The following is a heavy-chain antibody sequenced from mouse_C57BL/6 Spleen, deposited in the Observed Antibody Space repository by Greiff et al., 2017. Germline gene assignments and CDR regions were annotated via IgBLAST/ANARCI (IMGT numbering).Heavy chain of an antibody. CDR3: ASDGNYEGYAMDY. CDR2: ISDGGSYT. D-gene: IGHD2-1*01. Sequence: EVKLVESGGGLVKPGGSLKLSCAASGFTFSSYAMSWVRQTPEKRLEWVATISDGGSYTYYPDNVKGRVTISRDNAKNTLYMQMRHLSSEDTAMYDCASDGNYEGYAMDYWGQGTSVTVSS. CDR1: GFTFSSYA. J-gene: IGHJ4*01. V-gene: IGHV5-4*03.